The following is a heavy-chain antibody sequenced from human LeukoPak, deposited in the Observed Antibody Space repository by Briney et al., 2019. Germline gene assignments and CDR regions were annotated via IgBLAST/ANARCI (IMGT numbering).Heavy chain of an antibody. CDR2: ISGSGGST. V-gene: IGHV3-23*01. J-gene: IGHJ4*02. D-gene: IGHD5-12*01. CDR3: AKEENIVATMQISDY. CDR1: GFTISSCA. Sequence: GGSLRLSCAASGFTISSCAMSWVRQTPGKGLEWVSAISGSGGSTYYADSVKGRFTISRDNSKNTLYLQMNSLRAEDTAVYYCAKEENIVATMQISDYWGQGTLVTVSS.